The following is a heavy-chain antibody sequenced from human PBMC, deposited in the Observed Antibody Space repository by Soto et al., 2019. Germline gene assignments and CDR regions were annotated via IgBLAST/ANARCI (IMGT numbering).Heavy chain of an antibody. J-gene: IGHJ4*02. CDR2: IYHSGST. V-gene: IGHV4-30-2*01. D-gene: IGHD5-18*01. CDR1: GGSISSGGYS. CDR3: ARDHPHSYGVYYFDY. Sequence: SETLSLTCAVSGGSISSGGYSWSWIRQPPGKGLEWIGYIYHSGSTYYNPSLKSRVTISVDTSKNQFSLKLNSVTAADTAVYYCARDHPHSYGVYYFDYWGQGTPVTVSS.